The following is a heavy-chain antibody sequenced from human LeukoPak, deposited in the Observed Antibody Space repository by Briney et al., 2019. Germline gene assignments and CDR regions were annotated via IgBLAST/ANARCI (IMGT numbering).Heavy chain of an antibody. Sequence: PGGSLRLSCAASGFTFSSYSMNWVRQAPGKGLEWVSSISTSGSYIYYADSVKGRFTISRDDAKSSLFLQMNSLRAEDTAMYYCARDGLDPYYYYYMDVWGKGTTVTVSS. D-gene: IGHD3-16*01. CDR3: ARDGLDPYYYYYMDV. J-gene: IGHJ6*03. CDR2: ISTSGSYI. CDR1: GFTFSSYS. V-gene: IGHV3-21*01.